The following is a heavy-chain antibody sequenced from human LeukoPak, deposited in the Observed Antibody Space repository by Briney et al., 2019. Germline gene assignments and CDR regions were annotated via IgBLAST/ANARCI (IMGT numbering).Heavy chain of an antibody. CDR1: RFTFSNYA. V-gene: IGHV3-30-3*02. CDR3: AKRPGGTPGGYYFDY. D-gene: IGHD3-16*01. CDR2: ISYDGSNK. Sequence: GGSLRLSCAASRFTFSNYAMHWVRQAPGRGLAEVAVISYDGSNKYYADSVKGRFTISRDNSKNTLHLQMNSLRAEDTAVYYCAKRPGGTPGGYYFDYWGQGTLVTVSS. J-gene: IGHJ4*02.